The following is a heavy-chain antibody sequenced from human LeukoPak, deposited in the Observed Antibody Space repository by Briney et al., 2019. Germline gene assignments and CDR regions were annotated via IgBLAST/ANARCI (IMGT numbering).Heavy chain of an antibody. CDR3: VSFYETY. Sequence: GGSLRLSCATSGNYWMHWVRQVPGKGLVWVSHINSDGSWTSYADSVKGRFTISKDNAKNTVYLQMNSLRAEDTAVYYCVSFYETYWGWGTLVTVSS. J-gene: IGHJ4*02. CDR1: GNYW. CDR2: INSDGSWT. V-gene: IGHV3-74*01. D-gene: IGHD2/OR15-2a*01.